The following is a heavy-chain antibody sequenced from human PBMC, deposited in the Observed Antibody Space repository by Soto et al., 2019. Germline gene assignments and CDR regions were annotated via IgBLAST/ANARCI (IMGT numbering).Heavy chain of an antibody. D-gene: IGHD2-15*01. V-gene: IGHV5-10-1*01. J-gene: IGHJ6*02. CDR1: GYSFTSYW. CDR2: IDPSDSYT. CDR3: ASPFRRGYCSGGSCYPGYYYYGMDV. Sequence: GESLKISCKGSGYSFTSYWISWVRQMPGKGLEWMGRIDPSDSYTKYSPSFQGHVTISADKSISTAYLQWSSLKASDTAMYYCASPFRRGYCSGGSCYPGYYYYGMDVWGQGTTVTVSS.